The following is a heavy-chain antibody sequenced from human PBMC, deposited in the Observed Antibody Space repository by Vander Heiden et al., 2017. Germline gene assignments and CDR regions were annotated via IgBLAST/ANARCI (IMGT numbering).Heavy chain of an antibody. CDR2: IYSGGST. Sequence: EVQLVESGGGLIQPGGSLRLSCAASGFTVSSNYMSWVTQAPGQGLEWVSVIYSGGSTYYADSVKGRFTISRDNSKNTLYLQMNSLRAEDTAVYYCARRYCSGGSCYSLWYFDLWGRGTLVTVSS. J-gene: IGHJ2*01. CDR1: GFTVSSNY. CDR3: ARRYCSGGSCYSLWYFDL. D-gene: IGHD2-15*01. V-gene: IGHV3-53*01.